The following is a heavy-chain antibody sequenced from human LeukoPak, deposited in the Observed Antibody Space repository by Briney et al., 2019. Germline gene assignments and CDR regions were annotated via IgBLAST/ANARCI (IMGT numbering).Heavy chain of an antibody. D-gene: IGHD5-18*01. CDR2: INTDGSRT. J-gene: IGHJ5*02. V-gene: IGHV3-74*03. Sequence: GGSLRLSCAASGFTFRSYGMHWVRQIPGKELVWVSHINTDGSRTLYADSVKGRFTISRDNAMNTVDLQMNSLRAEDTALYYCARDGHNYGTDRWGQGTLVTVSS. CDR1: GFTFRSYG. CDR3: ARDGHNYGTDR.